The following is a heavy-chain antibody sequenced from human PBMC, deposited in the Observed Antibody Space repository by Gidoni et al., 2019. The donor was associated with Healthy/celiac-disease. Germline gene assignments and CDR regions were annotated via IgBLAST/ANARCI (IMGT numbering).Heavy chain of an antibody. Sequence: EVQLVESGGGLVQPGGSLRLSCAASVFPFSSYEMNWVRQAPGKGLEWVSYISSSGSTIYYADSVKGRFTISRDNAKNSLYLQMNSLRAEDTAVYYCARAPTVVTPDAFDIWGQGTMVTVSS. D-gene: IGHD4-17*01. CDR3: ARAPTVVTPDAFDI. CDR1: VFPFSSYE. J-gene: IGHJ3*02. CDR2: ISSSGSTI. V-gene: IGHV3-48*03.